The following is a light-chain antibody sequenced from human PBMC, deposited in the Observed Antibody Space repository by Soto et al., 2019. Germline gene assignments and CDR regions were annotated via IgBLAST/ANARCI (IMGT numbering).Light chain of an antibody. Sequence: EIVMTQSPATLSVSPGERATLYCRASQSVSSNLAWYQQKPGQAPRLLIYGASRRATGIPARFSGSGSGTDFTLTISSLEPEDFAVYYCLQRSNWPPITFGQGTRLEI. CDR2: GAS. CDR1: QSVSSN. V-gene: IGKV3-11*01. J-gene: IGKJ5*01. CDR3: LQRSNWPPIT.